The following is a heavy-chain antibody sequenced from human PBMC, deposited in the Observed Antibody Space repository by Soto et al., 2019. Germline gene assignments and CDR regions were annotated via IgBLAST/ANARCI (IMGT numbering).Heavy chain of an antibody. CDR1: GGSFSGYY. Sequence: PSETLSLTCAVYGGSFSGYYWSWIRQPPGKGLEWIGEINHSGSTNYNPSLKSRVTISVDTSKNQFSLKLSSVTAADTAVYYCALNYYYYYGMDVWGQGTTVTVSS. V-gene: IGHV4-34*01. J-gene: IGHJ6*02. CDR3: ALNYYYYYGMDV. CDR2: INHSGST.